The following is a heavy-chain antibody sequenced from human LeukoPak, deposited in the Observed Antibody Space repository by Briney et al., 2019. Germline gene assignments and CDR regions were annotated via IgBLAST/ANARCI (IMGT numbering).Heavy chain of an antibody. V-gene: IGHV4-34*01. CDR3: ARSDYYGSGPYYMDV. J-gene: IGHJ6*03. CDR2: INHSGST. D-gene: IGHD3-10*01. CDR1: GGSFSGYY. Sequence: SETLSLTCAVYGGSFSGYYWSWIRQPPGKGLEWIGEINHSGSTNYNPSLKSRVTISVDTSKNQFSLKLSSVTAADTAVYYCARSDYYGSGPYYMDVWGKGTTVTISS.